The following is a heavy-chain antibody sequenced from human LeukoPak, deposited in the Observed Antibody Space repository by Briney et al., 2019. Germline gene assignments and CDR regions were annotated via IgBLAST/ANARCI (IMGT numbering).Heavy chain of an antibody. V-gene: IGHV5-51*01. Sequence: ASVKVSCKASGYTFTSYGISWVRQAPGQGLEWMGIIYPGDSDTRYSPSFQGQVTISADKSISTAYLQWSSLKASDTAMYYCARRGIVGPGNAFDIWGQGTMVTVSS. CDR3: ARRGIVGPGNAFDI. CDR2: IYPGDSDT. D-gene: IGHD1-26*01. CDR1: GYTFTSYG. J-gene: IGHJ3*02.